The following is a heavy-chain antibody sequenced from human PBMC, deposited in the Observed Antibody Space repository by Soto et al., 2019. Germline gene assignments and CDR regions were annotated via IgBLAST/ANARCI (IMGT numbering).Heavy chain of an antibody. J-gene: IGHJ4*02. Sequence: YAMSWVRQAPGKGLEWVSAISGSGGSTYYADSVKGRFTISRDNSKNTLYLQMNSLRAEDTAVYYCAKGYSVDYWGQGTLVTVSS. D-gene: IGHD2-21*01. CDR3: AKGYSVDY. CDR1: YA. V-gene: IGHV3-23*01. CDR2: ISGSGGST.